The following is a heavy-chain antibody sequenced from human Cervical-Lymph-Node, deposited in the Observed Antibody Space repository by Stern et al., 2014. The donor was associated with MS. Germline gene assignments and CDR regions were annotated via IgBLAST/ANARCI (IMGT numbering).Heavy chain of an antibody. CDR3: ALSSETSDRWYSLGYDL. D-gene: IGHD6-13*01. Sequence: QVQLVQSGAEVRKPGSSVKVSCKASGGTFSKFPSSWVRQAPGQGLEWMVGIFPVFGTPTYAQEFRGRVTITADVSTSTVYMELSSLRSDDTAVYYCALSSETSDRWYSLGYDLWGQGTLVTVSS. CDR1: GGTFSKFP. J-gene: IGHJ5*02. CDR2: IFPVFGTP. V-gene: IGHV1-69*01.